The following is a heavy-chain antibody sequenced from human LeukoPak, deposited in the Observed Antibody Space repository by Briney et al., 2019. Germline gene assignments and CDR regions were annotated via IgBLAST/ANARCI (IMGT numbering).Heavy chain of an antibody. CDR3: AKGYKYGHY. CDR1: GFTFNTYT. D-gene: IGHD5-24*01. CDR2: ISGSSGII. Sequence: PGGSLRLSCAASGFTFNTYTMNWVRQAPGKGLEWVSYISGSSGIIYYADSVKGRFTISRDNAKNILYLQMNGLRAEDTAVYYCAKGYKYGHYWGQGSLVTVSS. J-gene: IGHJ4*02. V-gene: IGHV3-48*01.